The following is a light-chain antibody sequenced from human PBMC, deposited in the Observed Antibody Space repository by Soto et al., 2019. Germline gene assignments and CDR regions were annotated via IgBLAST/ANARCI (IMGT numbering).Light chain of an antibody. CDR3: QQYDDSMT. V-gene: IGKV3-20*01. Sequence: EIVLTHAPAVLTVSPGERVSLSFRASQSLSSNLAWYQQKPGQAPRLLIYGASTRATGIPDRFSGSGSGTDFTLTISRLEPEDFAVYHCQQYDDSMTFGQGTKVDIK. CDR2: GAS. J-gene: IGKJ1*01. CDR1: QSLSSN.